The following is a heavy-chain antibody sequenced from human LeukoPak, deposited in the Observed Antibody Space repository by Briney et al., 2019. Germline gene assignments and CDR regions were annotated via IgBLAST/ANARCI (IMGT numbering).Heavy chain of an antibody. D-gene: IGHD3-22*01. V-gene: IGHV4-59*01. CDR1: GGSISSYY. Sequence: SETLSLTCTVSGGSISSYYWSWIRQPPGKGLEWIGYIYYSGSTNYNPSLKSRVTISVDTSKNQFSLKLSSVTAADTAVYYCARRTYFYDSSGYYFDYWGQGTLVTVSS. CDR2: IYYSGST. CDR3: ARRTYFYDSSGYYFDY. J-gene: IGHJ4*02.